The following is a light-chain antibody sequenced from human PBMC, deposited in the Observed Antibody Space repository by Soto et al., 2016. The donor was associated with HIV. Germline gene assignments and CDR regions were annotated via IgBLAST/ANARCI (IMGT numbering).Light chain of an antibody. J-gene: IGKJ4*01. CDR1: QSISSY. V-gene: IGKV1-39*01. CDR2: AAS. Sequence: DIQMTQSPSSLSASVGDRVTITCRASQSISSYLNWYQQKPGKAPTLLIYAASSLQSGVPSRFSGSGSGTEFTLTISSLQPEDFATYYCQQSYGSPITFGGGTKVEIK. CDR3: QQSYGSPIT.